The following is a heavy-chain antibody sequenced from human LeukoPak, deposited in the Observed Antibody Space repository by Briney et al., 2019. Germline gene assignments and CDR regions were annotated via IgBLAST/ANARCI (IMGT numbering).Heavy chain of an antibody. CDR3: AREPRAYCSGGSCYSVLPVDY. V-gene: IGHV1-2*06. CDR2: INPNSGGT. CDR1: GYTFTGYY. D-gene: IGHD2-15*01. Sequence: ASVKVSCKASGYTFTGYYMHWVRQAPGQGLEWMGRINPNSGGTNYAQKFQGRVTMTRDTYISTAYMELSRLRSDDTAVYYCAREPRAYCSGGSCYSVLPVDYWGQGTLVTVSS. J-gene: IGHJ4*02.